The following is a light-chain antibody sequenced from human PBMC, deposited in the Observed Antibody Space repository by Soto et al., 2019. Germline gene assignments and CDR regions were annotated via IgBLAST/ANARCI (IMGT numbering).Light chain of an antibody. V-gene: IGLV2-14*01. CDR3: SSYTSSTNYV. CDR1: SIDIAPYNY. CDR2: EVS. Sequence: QSVLTQPASVSGSPGQSLPISCTGTSIDIAPYNYVSWYQQHPGKAPKLIIYEVSYRPSGISNRFSGSKSGNTASLTISGLQAEDEADYYCSSYTSSTNYVFGTGTKVTVL. J-gene: IGLJ1*01.